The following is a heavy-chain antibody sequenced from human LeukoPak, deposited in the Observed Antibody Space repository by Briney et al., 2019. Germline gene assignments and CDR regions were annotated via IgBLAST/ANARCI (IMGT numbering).Heavy chain of an antibody. V-gene: IGHV3-33*01. Sequence: GGSLRLPCAASGFTFSNFGMHWVHQAPGKGLEWVAVTWYDGRNKYYADSVKGRFTISRDNSKNTLYLQMNSLRAEDTAVYYCASLTGGYGSGSYYLRDYWGQGTLATVSS. D-gene: IGHD3-10*01. J-gene: IGHJ4*02. CDR2: TWYDGRNK. CDR1: GFTFSNFG. CDR3: ASLTGGYGSGSYYLRDY.